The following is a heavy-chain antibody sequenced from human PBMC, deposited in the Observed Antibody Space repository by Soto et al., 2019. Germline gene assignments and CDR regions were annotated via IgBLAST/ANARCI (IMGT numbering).Heavy chain of an antibody. CDR1: GGSISSGDYY. J-gene: IGHJ4*02. D-gene: IGHD3-22*01. V-gene: IGHV4-61*08. CDR3: ARVYYDSSGYYYHLYFDY. CDR2: IYYSGST. Sequence: SETLSLTCTVSGGSISSGDYYWSWIRQPPGKGLEWIGYIYYSGSTNYNPSLKSRVTISVDTSKNQFSLKLSSVTAADTAVYYCARVYYDSSGYYYHLYFDYWGQGTLVTVSS.